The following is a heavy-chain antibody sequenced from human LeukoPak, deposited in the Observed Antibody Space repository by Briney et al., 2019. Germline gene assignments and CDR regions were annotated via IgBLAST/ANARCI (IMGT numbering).Heavy chain of an antibody. Sequence: RASETLSLTCTVSGDSISSYYWSWIRQPPGKGLEWIGYIYNSGSTNYNPSLKSRVTISVDTSKNQFSLKLNSVTAADTAVYYCARGELLYDYWGQGTLVTVSS. CDR2: IYNSGST. V-gene: IGHV4-59*08. J-gene: IGHJ4*02. CDR3: ARGELLYDY. D-gene: IGHD2-15*01. CDR1: GDSISSYY.